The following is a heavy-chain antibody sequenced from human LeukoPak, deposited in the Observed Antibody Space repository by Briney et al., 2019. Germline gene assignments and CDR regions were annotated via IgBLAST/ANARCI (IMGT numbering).Heavy chain of an antibody. CDR1: GFTFDDYA. V-gene: IGHV3-9*01. CDR2: ISWNSGSI. D-gene: IGHD2-8*01. Sequence: GRSLRLSCAASGFTFDDYAMHWVRQAPGKGLEWVSGISWNSGSIGYADSVKGRFTISRDNAKNSLYLQMNSLRAEDTALYYCAKGGSIQYRCFDYWGQGTLVTVSS. J-gene: IGHJ4*02. CDR3: AKGGSIQYRCFDY.